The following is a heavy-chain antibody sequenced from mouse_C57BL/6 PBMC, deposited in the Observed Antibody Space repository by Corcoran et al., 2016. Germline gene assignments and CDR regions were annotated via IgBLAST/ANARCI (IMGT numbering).Heavy chain of an antibody. CDR2: INPNNGGT. J-gene: IGHJ2*01. CDR1: GYTFTDYY. V-gene: IGHV1-26*01. D-gene: IGHD1-1*01. Sequence: EVQLQQSGPELVKPGASVKISCKASGYTFTDYYMNWVKQSHGKSLEWIGDINPNNGGTSYNQKFKGKATLTVDKSSSTAYMELRSLTSEDSAVYYCARRDTTVSYYFDYWGQGTTLTVSS. CDR3: ARRDTTVSYYFDY.